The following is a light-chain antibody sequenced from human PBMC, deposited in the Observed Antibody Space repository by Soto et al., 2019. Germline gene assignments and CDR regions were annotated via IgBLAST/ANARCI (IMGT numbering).Light chain of an antibody. Sequence: ILLTQSTATLSLSPGERATLSCRASQSISSYLAWYQQKPGQAPRLLIYDASNRATGIPARFSGSGSGTDFTLTISSLEPEDFAVYYCQQRSNWPPITFGQGTLLE. CDR2: DAS. V-gene: IGKV3-11*01. J-gene: IGKJ5*01. CDR3: QQRSNWPPIT. CDR1: QSISSY.